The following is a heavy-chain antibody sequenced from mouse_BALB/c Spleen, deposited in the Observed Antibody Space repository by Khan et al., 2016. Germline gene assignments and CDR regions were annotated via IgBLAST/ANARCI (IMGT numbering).Heavy chain of an antibody. CDR3: AREWDY. Sequence: QVQLQQSGAELVKPGASVKLSCKASGYTFTSYDINWVRQRPEQGLEWLGWVFPGDGSTKYNEKFKGKATLTTDKSSSTAYMQLSRLTSEDSAVYFCAREWDYWGQGTTLTVSS. J-gene: IGHJ2*01. V-gene: IGHV1-85*01. CDR2: VFPGDGST. CDR1: GYTFTSYD.